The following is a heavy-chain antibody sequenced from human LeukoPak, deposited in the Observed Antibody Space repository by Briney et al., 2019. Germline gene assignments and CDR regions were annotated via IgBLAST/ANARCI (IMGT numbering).Heavy chain of an antibody. CDR1: GFTFSSYA. Sequence: PGRSLRLSCAASGFTFSSYAMHWVRQAPGKGLEWVAVISYDGSNKYYADSVKGRFTISRDNSKNTLYLQMNSLRAEDTAVYYCARGPRGYYYYGMDVWGQGTTVTVSS. CDR3: ARGPRGYYYYGMDV. D-gene: IGHD3-10*01. V-gene: IGHV3-30*14. J-gene: IGHJ6*02. CDR2: ISYDGSNK.